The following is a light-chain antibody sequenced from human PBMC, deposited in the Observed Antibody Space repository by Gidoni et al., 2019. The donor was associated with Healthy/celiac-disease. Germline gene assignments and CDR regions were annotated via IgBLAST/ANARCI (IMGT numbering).Light chain of an antibody. J-gene: IGKJ3*01. CDR1: QGSSSW. Sequence: DIQMPQSPSSVSPSVGDRVTITCRTSQGSSSWLAWYQQKPGKAPKLLIYAASSLQSGVPSRFSGSGSRTDFTLTNSSLQPEDFATYYCQQANSFPRTFGPGTKVDIK. V-gene: IGKV1-12*01. CDR2: AAS. CDR3: QQANSFPRT.